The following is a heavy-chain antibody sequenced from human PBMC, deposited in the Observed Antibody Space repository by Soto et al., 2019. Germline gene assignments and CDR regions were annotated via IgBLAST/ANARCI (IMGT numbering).Heavy chain of an antibody. V-gene: IGHV4-61*01. J-gene: IGHJ5*02. CDR2: IYYSGST. CDR1: GGSVSSGSYY. Sequence: PSETLSLTCTVSGGSVSSGSYYWSWIRQPPGKGLEWIGYIYYSGSTNYNPSLKSRVTISVDTSKNQFSLKLSSVTAADTAVYYCARHRGGYFNWFDPWGQGTLVTVSS. CDR3: ARHRGGYFNWFDP. D-gene: IGHD5-12*01.